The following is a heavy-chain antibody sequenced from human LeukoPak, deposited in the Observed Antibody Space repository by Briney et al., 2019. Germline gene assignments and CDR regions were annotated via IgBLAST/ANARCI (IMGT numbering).Heavy chain of an antibody. CDR2: INNSGST. D-gene: IGHD3-16*01. CDR1: GASFSDSY. V-gene: IGHV4-34*01. CDR3: ARGRYGPRLGN. Sequence: SETLSLTCAVYGASFSDSYCSWIRQSPDKGLEWIGEINNSGSTSYNPSLNSRVIMSVDRSKNQFSLRLTSVTAADTAVYYCARGRYGPRLGNWGQGTLVTVSS. J-gene: IGHJ4*02.